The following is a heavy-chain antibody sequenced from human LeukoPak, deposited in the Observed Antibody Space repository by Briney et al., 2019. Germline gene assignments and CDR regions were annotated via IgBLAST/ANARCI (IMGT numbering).Heavy chain of an antibody. CDR2: IAYDGSRA. V-gene: IGHV3-33*01. CDR1: GFTFGGYG. D-gene: IGHD1-14*01. J-gene: IGHJ4*02. Sequence: GGSLRLSCAGSGFTFGGYGMHWFRQTPGKGLEWVAVIAYDGSRAFYADSVKGRFTISRDNSKNTMSVQMDDLRAEDTAVYYCTRYNNVHFDYWGQGTLVTVSS. CDR3: TRYNNVHFDY.